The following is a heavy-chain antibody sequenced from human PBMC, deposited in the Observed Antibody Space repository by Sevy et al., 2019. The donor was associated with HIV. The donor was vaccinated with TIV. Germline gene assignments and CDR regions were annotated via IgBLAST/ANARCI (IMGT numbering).Heavy chain of an antibody. D-gene: IGHD2-21*01. V-gene: IGHV3-21*01. Sequence: GGSLRLSCAASGFTFSSYSMNWVRQAPGKGPEWVSSISSSSTYTYYADSVKGRFTISRDNAKNSLYLQMNSLRAEDTAVYYCSTSGSCGGDCYSLSSYYFDYWGQGTLLTVSS. J-gene: IGHJ4*02. CDR2: ISSSSTYT. CDR1: GFTFSSYS. CDR3: STSGSCGGDCYSLSSYYFDY.